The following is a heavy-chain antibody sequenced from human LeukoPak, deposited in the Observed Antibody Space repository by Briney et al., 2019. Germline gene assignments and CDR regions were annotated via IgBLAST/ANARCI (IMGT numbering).Heavy chain of an antibody. D-gene: IGHD2-2*01. J-gene: IGHJ4*02. CDR2: INHSGST. CDR3: ARGWNCSSTSCYAGFDY. CDR1: GGSFSGYY. V-gene: IGHV4-34*01. Sequence: SETLSLTCAVYGGSFSGYYWSWIRQPPGKGQEWIGEINHSGSTNYNPSLKSRVTISVDTSKNQFSLKLSSVTAADTAVYYCARGWNCSSTSCYAGFDYWGQGTLVTISS.